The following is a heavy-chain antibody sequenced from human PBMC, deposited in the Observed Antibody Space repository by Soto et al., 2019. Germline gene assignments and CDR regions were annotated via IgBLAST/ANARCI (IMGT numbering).Heavy chain of an antibody. V-gene: IGHV4-31*03. CDR2: IYYSGGT. D-gene: IGHD5-12*01. CDR1: GVSISSGAYY. J-gene: IGHJ5*02. Sequence: SETLSLTCTVSGVSISSGAYYWSWIRQHPGKGLEWIGYIYYSGGTYYNPSLKSRVTISVDTSKNQFSLKLSSVTAADTAVYYCARAGRRDGYKPMRFDPRGQGTLVTVSS. CDR3: ARAGRRDGYKPMRFDP.